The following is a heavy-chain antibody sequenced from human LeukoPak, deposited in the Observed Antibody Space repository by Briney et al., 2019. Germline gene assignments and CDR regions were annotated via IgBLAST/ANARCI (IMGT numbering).Heavy chain of an antibody. CDR3: AELGITMIGGV. CDR1: GFTFSSYN. D-gene: IGHD3-10*02. J-gene: IGHJ6*04. CDR2: ITSTGSYT. V-gene: IGHV3-21*01. Sequence: PGGSLRLSCAASGFTFSSYNMNWVRQAPGKGLEWVSSITSTGSYTFYADSVKGRFTISRDNAKNSLYLQMNSLRAEDTAVYYCAELGITMIGGVWGKGTTVTISS.